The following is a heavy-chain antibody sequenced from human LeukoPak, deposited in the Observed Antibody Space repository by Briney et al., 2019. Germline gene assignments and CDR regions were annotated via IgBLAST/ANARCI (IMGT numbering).Heavy chain of an antibody. CDR2: IRSKAYGGTT. CDR3: TRDSSSSWRDHRWFDP. Sequence: PGGSLRLSCAASGFTLGDYAMSWVRQAPGKGLEWVGFIRSKAYGGTTEFAASVRGRFTISRDDSRSIAYLQMNSLKTEDTAVYYCTRDSSSSWRDHRWFDPWGQGTLVTVSS. J-gene: IGHJ5*02. D-gene: IGHD6-13*01. CDR1: GFTLGDYA. V-gene: IGHV3-49*04.